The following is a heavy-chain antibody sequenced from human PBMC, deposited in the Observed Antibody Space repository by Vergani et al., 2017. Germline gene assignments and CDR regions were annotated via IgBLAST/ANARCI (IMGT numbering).Heavy chain of an antibody. Sequence: QVQLVESGGGVVQPGRSLRLSCAASGFTFSSYAMHWVRQAPGKGLEWVAVISYDGSNKYYADSVKGRFTISRDNSKNTLYLQMNSLRAEDTAVYYCARGFSYYYDSSGYVDYWGQGTLVTVSS. D-gene: IGHD3-22*01. CDR3: ARGFSYYYDSSGYVDY. CDR2: ISYDGSNK. CDR1: GFTFSSYA. V-gene: IGHV3-30*04. J-gene: IGHJ4*02.